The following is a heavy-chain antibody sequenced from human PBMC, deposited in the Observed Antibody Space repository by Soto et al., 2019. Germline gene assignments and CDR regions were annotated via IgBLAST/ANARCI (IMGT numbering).Heavy chain of an antibody. V-gene: IGHV4-31*03. CDR1: GGSISSGGYY. CDR2: IYYSGST. CDR3: AIFSGYPTPSLVALV. Sequence: SETLSLTCTVPGGSISSGGYYWSWIRQHPGKGLEWIGYIYYSGSTYYNPSLKSRVTISVDTSKNQFSLKLSSVTAADTAVYYCAIFSGYPTPSLVALVWGPGPRVTVSS. D-gene: IGHD5-12*01. J-gene: IGHJ4*02.